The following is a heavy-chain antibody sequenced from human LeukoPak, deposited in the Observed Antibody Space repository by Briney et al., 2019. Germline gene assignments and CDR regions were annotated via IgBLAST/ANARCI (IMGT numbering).Heavy chain of an antibody. D-gene: IGHD7-27*01. CDR1: GYTFTGYY. Sequence: ASVKVSCKASGYTFTGYYVHWLRQAPGQGLEWMGWINPNSGGTNYAQRFQGRVTMTRDTSISAAYMELSRLRSDDTAVFYCARAGDSSTYYYYSMDVWGQGTTVTVSS. CDR3: ARAGDSSTYYYYSMDV. J-gene: IGHJ6*02. V-gene: IGHV1-2*02. CDR2: INPNSGGT.